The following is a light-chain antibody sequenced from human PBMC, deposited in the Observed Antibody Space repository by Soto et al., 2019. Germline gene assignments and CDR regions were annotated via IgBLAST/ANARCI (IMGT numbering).Light chain of an antibody. CDR2: RAS. CDR3: QQYINWPSFT. CDR1: QSVSSD. J-gene: IGKJ3*01. V-gene: IGKV3-15*01. Sequence: EIVMTQSPATLSVSPGDTATLSCRASQSVSSDLAWYQQKPGQAPRLLIYRASTRATGLPPRFSGSGSGTEFTLTISSLQSEDSAVYYCQQYINWPSFTFGPGTKVDIK.